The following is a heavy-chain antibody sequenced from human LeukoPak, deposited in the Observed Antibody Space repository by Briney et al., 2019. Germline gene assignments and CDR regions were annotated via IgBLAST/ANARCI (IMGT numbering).Heavy chain of an antibody. V-gene: IGHV3-30*02. CDR1: GFTFSSYG. CDR3: AKDSLMVGRYYFDY. D-gene: IGHD2-15*01. J-gene: IGHJ4*02. Sequence: PGGSLRLSCAASGFTFSSYGMHWVRQAPGKGLEWVAFIRYDGSNKYYADSVKGRFTISRDNSKNTLYLQMNSLRAEDTAVYYCAKDSLMVGRYYFDYWGQGTLVTVSS. CDR2: IRYDGSNK.